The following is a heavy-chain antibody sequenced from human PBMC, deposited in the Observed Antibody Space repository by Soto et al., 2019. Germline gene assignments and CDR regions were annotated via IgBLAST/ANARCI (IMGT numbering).Heavy chain of an antibody. V-gene: IGHV3-23*01. CDR3: AKDSGSYFTADY. J-gene: IGHJ4*02. Sequence: EVQLLESGGGLVQPGGSLRISCAASGFTFSSSAMSWVRQAPGKGLEWVSAISASGGRTYYADSVKGRFTISRDNSKNTLSLQMNSLRAEDTAIYYCAKDSGSYFTADYWGQGTLVTVSS. CDR2: ISASGGRT. D-gene: IGHD1-26*01. CDR1: GFTFSSSA.